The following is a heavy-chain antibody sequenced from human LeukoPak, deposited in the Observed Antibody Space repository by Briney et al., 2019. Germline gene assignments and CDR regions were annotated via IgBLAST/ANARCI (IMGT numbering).Heavy chain of an antibody. CDR1: GGSMSSYY. CDR2: IYYSGST. CDR3: ARVSSWFDP. Sequence: KPSETLSLTCTVSGGSMSSYYWSWIRQPPGKGLEWIGYIYYSGSTNYNPSLKSRATISVDTSKNQFSLKLSSVTAADTAVYYCARVSSWFDPWGQGTLVTVSS. J-gene: IGHJ5*02. D-gene: IGHD6-13*01. V-gene: IGHV4-59*08.